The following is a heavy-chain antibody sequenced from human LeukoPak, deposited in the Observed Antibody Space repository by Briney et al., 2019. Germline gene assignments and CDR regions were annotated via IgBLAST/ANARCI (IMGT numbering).Heavy chain of an antibody. J-gene: IGHJ6*03. CDR1: GFTFSSYW. V-gene: IGHV3-7*01. Sequence: GGSLRLSCAASGFTFSSYWMRWVRQAPGKGLEWVANIKQDGSEKYYVDSVKGRFTISRDNAKNSLYLQMDSLRAEDTAVYYCARVLRYCSGGNCYSGGLGYMDVWGKGTTVTISS. CDR3: ARVLRYCSGGNCYSGGLGYMDV. CDR2: IKQDGSEK. D-gene: IGHD2-15*01.